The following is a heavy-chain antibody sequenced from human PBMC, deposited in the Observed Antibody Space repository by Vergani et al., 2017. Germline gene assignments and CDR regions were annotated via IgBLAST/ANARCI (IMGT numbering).Heavy chain of an antibody. D-gene: IGHD3-22*01. V-gene: IGHV4-31*03. CDR3: ATMGGYDEGDALRIDYFDP. CDR2: IYSTGST. Sequence: QVQLQESVPGLVKPSQTLSLTCSVSVDSISSGVYYWNWIRQHPGKGLEWIGYIYSTGSTHHNPSLRRRINMSVDTSKNQFSLKLNSVTAADTAMYYCATMGGYDEGDALRIDYFDPWGPGILVTVSS. J-gene: IGHJ4*02. CDR1: VDSISSGVYY.